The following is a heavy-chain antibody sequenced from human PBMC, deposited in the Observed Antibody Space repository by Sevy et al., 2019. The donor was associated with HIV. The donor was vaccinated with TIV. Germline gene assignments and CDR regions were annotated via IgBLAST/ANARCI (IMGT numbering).Heavy chain of an antibody. V-gene: IGHV3-30*09. CDR2: MSYDESTR. D-gene: IGHD6-19*01. CDR1: GFSISPYA. Sequence: GGSLRLSCAASGFSISPYAFHWVRQAPGKGLEWVALMSYDESTRYYADSAKGRFAISKDNSKNTLYLQMNSLRIEDTAIYYCARDAGYSTGWYASYWGQGTLVTVSS. CDR3: ARDAGYSTGWYASY. J-gene: IGHJ4*02.